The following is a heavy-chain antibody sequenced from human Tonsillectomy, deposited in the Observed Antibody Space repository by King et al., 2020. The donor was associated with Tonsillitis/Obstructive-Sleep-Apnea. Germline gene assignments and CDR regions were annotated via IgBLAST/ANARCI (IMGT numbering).Heavy chain of an antibody. Sequence: VQLVESGGGVVQPGTSLRLSCSASGFTFSSYAMHWVRQAPGKGLEWVAVMSYDGSSEYYADSVKGRFTISRDNSKNSLYLQMNSLRAEDTALYYCARAPTYCSSTTCYSYYYFYMDVWGKGTTVTVSS. CDR2: MSYDGSSE. J-gene: IGHJ6*03. CDR3: ARAPTYCSSTTCYSYYYFYMDV. D-gene: IGHD2-2*02. V-gene: IGHV3-30*04. CDR1: GFTFSSYA.